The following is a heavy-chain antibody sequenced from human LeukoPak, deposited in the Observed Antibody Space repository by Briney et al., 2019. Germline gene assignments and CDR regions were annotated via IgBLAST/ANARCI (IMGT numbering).Heavy chain of an antibody. J-gene: IGHJ5*02. CDR3: ARERDHYDYVWGSYRLAFNWFDP. CDR2: INHSGSS. CDR1: GGSFSGYY. D-gene: IGHD3-16*02. Sequence: SETLSLTCAVYGGSFSGYYWSWIRQPPGKGLEWIGEINHSGSSNYNPSLKSRVTISVDTSKNHLSLKMSSVAAADTAVYYCARERDHYDYVWGSYRLAFNWFDPWGQGTLVTVSS. V-gene: IGHV4-34*01.